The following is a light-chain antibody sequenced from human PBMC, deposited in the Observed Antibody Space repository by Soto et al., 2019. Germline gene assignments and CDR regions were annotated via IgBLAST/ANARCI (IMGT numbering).Light chain of an antibody. CDR2: DVR. CDR3: SSYTTNSVL. J-gene: IGLJ2*01. V-gene: IGLV2-14*03. Sequence: QSALTQPASVSASPGQSITISCTGTSSDVGTYNYVSWYQHHPGKATKLLIYDVRNRPSGVSERFSGSKFGNTASLTISGVQAEDEGDYYCSSYTTNSVLFGGGTKLTVL. CDR1: SSDVGTYNY.